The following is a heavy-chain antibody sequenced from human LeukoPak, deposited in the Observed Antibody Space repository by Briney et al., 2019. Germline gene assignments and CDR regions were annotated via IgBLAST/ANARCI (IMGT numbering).Heavy chain of an antibody. CDR2: ISGSGGST. V-gene: IGHV3-23*01. CDR3: ANFLSGLDY. Sequence: GGSLRVSCAASGFTFTSYAMSWVRQARGKGLEWVSAISGSGGSTYYADSVKGRFTISRDNSKNTLYLQMNSLRAEDTAVYYCANFLSGLDYWGQGTLVTVSS. D-gene: IGHD3-10*01. J-gene: IGHJ4*02. CDR1: GFTFTSYA.